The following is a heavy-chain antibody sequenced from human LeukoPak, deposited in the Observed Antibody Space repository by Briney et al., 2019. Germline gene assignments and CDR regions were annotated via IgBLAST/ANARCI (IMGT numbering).Heavy chain of an antibody. V-gene: IGHV4-59*08. CDR2: IYYSGST. D-gene: IGHD6-13*01. J-gene: IGHJ3*02. CDR3: ARHFPSSSWYLVAFDI. Sequence: SETLSLTCTVSGGSISSYYWSWIRQPPGKGLEWLGYIYYSGSTNYNPSLKSRVTISVDTSKNQFSLKLSSVTAADTAVYYCARHFPSSSWYLVAFDIWGQGTMVTVSS. CDR1: GGSISSYY.